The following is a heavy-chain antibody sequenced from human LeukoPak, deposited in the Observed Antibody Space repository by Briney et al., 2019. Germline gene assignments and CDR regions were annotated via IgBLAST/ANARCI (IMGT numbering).Heavy chain of an antibody. CDR1: GVSISSYY. CDR2: IYSSSGST. V-gene: IGHV4-4*07. Sequence: SETLSLTCTVSGVSISSYYWTWIRQPAGKGLEWIGRIYSSSGSTDYNPSLKSRVTISVDTSKNQFSLKLSSVTAADTAVYYCARGIQLWFSYYYYYMDVWGKGTTVTVSS. D-gene: IGHD5-18*01. CDR3: ARGIQLWFSYYYYYMDV. J-gene: IGHJ6*03.